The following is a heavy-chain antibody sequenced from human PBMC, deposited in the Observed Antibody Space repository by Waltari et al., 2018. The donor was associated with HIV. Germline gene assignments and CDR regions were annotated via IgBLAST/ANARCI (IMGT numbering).Heavy chain of an antibody. CDR2: IRGSGSST. CDR1: GFTFTHHA. Sequence: EVQLVESGGGLVQPGASLRLSCAASGFTFTHHAMNWVGQAPGKGLEWVSAIRGSGSSTYDAESVKGRFTISRDNSKNTLYLQMNSLRAEDTAVYYCAKDDSTGSSGYYPFHYWGQGTLITVSS. V-gene: IGHV3-23*04. J-gene: IGHJ4*02. CDR3: AKDDSTGSSGYYPFHY. D-gene: IGHD3-22*01.